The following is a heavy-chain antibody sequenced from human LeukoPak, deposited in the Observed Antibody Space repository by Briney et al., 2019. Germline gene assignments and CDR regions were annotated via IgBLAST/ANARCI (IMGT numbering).Heavy chain of an antibody. Sequence: GGSLRLSCVGSGFTFRSHAMSWVRQAPEKGLEFVSGIYENGGTTYYADSVKGRFSISRDNSKNTLYLQMGSLRGEDTAVYYCAKDFRIGYSAHFDYWGQGALVTVSS. CDR2: IYENGGTT. V-gene: IGHV3-23*01. J-gene: IGHJ4*02. D-gene: IGHD2-21*01. CDR3: AKDFRIGYSAHFDY. CDR1: GFTFRSHA.